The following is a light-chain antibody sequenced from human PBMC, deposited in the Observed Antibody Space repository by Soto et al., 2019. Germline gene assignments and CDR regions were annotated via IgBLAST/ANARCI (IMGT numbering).Light chain of an antibody. Sequence: DIQMTQSPYTLSASVGDRVTITCRASQTINSWLAWYQQKPGKAPKLLIHKASSLESGVPSRFSGSGSGTEFTLTICSLQPDDFATYYCQQYNSHPFTFGPGTKVDIK. CDR3: QQYNSHPFT. J-gene: IGKJ3*01. V-gene: IGKV1-5*03. CDR1: QTINSW. CDR2: KAS.